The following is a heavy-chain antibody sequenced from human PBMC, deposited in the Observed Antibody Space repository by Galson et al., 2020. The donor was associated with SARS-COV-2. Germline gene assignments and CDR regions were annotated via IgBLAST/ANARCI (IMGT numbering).Heavy chain of an antibody. CDR3: ARPHSGSYFGLFDY. D-gene: IGHD1-26*01. Sequence: GGSLRLSCAASGFTFSSYAMHWVRQAPGKGLEWVAVISYDGSNKYYADSVKGQFTISRDNSKNTLYLQMNSLRAEDTAVYYCARPHSGSYFGLFDYWGQGTLVTVSS. V-gene: IGHV3-30*04. CDR1: GFTFSSYA. J-gene: IGHJ4*02. CDR2: ISYDGSNK.